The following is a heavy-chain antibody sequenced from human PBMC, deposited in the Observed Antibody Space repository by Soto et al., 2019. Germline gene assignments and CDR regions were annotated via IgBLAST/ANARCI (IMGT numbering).Heavy chain of an antibody. J-gene: IGHJ5*02. V-gene: IGHV4-59*01. D-gene: IGHD3-9*01. CDR3: AREVTNYDVLTGYYSGAIFDP. CDR1: GGSISGSF. CDR2: IYYTGST. Sequence: SETLSLTCTVSGGSISGSFWSWIRQSPGKGLEFIGYIYYTGSTNSNPSLNGRASISVDTSKNQISLKLWSVTAADTAVYYCAREVTNYDVLTGYYSGAIFDPWGQGTLVTAPQ.